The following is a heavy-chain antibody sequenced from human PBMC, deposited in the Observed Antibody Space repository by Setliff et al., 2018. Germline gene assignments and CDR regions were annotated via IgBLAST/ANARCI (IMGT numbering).Heavy chain of an antibody. CDR3: AREQWLDPPGYYYMDV. Sequence: KSSETLSLTCTASGGSISSYYWSWIRQAAGKGLEWIGHIYIGGSANYNPSLKSRVTMSIDKSKNQFSLKLNSVTAADMAVYYCAREQWLDPPGYYYMDVWAKGTTVTVSS. D-gene: IGHD6-19*01. J-gene: IGHJ6*03. V-gene: IGHV4-4*07. CDR1: GGSISSYY. CDR2: IYIGGSA.